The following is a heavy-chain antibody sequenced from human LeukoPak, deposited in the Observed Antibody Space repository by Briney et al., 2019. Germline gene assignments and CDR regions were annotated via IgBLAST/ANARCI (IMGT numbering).Heavy chain of an antibody. J-gene: IGHJ4*02. V-gene: IGHV3-7*01. CDR3: ARDRVSYSASPFDY. D-gene: IGHD1-26*01. CDR1: GFTFSSYW. Sequence: GGSLRLSCAASGFTFSSYWMSWVRQAPGKGLEWLANIKQDGNEKDHVDSVKGRFTISRDNAKNSLYLQMNSLRAEDTAVYFCARDRVSYSASPFDYWGQGTLVTVSS. CDR2: IKQDGNEK.